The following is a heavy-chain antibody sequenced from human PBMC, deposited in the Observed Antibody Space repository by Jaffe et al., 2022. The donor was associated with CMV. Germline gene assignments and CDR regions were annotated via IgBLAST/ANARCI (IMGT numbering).Heavy chain of an antibody. CDR1: GFTFGDYA. D-gene: IGHD6-13*01. Sequence: EVQLVESGGGLVQPGRSLRLSCTASGFTFGDYAMSWVRQAPGKGLEWVGFIRSKAYGGTTEYAASVKGRFTISRDDSKSIAYLQMNSLKTEDTAVYYCTSGTIIAAAGTSFDYWGQGTLVTVSS. V-gene: IGHV3-49*04. CDR2: IRSKAYGGTT. J-gene: IGHJ4*02. CDR3: TSGTIIAAAGTSFDY.